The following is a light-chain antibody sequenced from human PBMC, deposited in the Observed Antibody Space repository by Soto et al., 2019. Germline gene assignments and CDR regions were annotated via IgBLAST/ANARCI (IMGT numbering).Light chain of an antibody. V-gene: IGKV1-39*01. J-gene: IGKJ1*01. CDR3: QQSSSTPWT. CDR2: FAS. Sequence: EIQMTQSPSALSASVGDRVTITCRASQSISTYLNWYQQKPGKAPKLLIYFASSLQSGVPSRFSGSGSGTDFTLTISSLQPEDFATYYCQQSSSTPWTFGQGTKVDIE. CDR1: QSISTY.